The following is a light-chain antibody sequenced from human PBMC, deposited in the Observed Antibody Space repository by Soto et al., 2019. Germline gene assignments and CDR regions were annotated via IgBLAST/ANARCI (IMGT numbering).Light chain of an antibody. CDR3: CSYAVTSTFEV. V-gene: IGLV2-11*01. Sequence: QSALTQPRSVSGSPGQSVTISCTGTSSGVGGYNYVSWYQQHPDKAPKLIIFDVSERPSGVPDRFSGSKSGNTASLTISGLRADDEADYYCCSYAVTSTFEVFGGGTKLTVL. CDR1: SSGVGGYNY. J-gene: IGLJ2*01. CDR2: DVS.